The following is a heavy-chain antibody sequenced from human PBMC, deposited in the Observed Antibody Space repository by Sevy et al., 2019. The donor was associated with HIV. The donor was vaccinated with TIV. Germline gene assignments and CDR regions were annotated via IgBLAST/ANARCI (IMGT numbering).Heavy chain of an antibody. V-gene: IGHV3-48*02. Sequence: GGSLRLSCAASGFTFSSYSMNWVRQAPGKGLEWVSYISSSSSTIYYADSVKGRFTISRDNAKNSLYVQMNSLRDEDTAVYYCARGLGYYYDSSGPKGAFDIWGQGTMVTVSS. CDR1: GFTFSSYS. CDR2: ISSSSSTI. D-gene: IGHD3-22*01. J-gene: IGHJ3*02. CDR3: ARGLGYYYDSSGPKGAFDI.